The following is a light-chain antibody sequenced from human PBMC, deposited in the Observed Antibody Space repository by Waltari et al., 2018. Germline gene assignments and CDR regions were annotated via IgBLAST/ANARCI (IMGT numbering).Light chain of an antibody. J-gene: IGLJ1*01. CDR1: GSDIGSYNR. V-gene: IGLV2-18*01. CDR2: EVN. Sequence: QSALTQPPSVSGSPGQSVTISCSGTGSDIGSYNRVSWYQQSPGTAPRLMIYEVNSRPSGVPDRFSGSKSGNTASLTISGLQAEDEADYYCSLYTTSTTQVFGTGTKVTVL. CDR3: SLYTTSTTQV.